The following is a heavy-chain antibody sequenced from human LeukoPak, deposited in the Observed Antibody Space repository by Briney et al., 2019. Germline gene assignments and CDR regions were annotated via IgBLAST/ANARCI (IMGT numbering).Heavy chain of an antibody. D-gene: IGHD3-22*01. V-gene: IGHV4-59*01. CDR3: ARATYDSSVHFDY. J-gene: IGHJ4*02. Sequence: SETLSLTCTVSGGSISSYYWSWIRQATGKGLEWIGYIYYSGSTNYNPSLQSRVTISVDTSKSQFSLKLSSVTAADTAVYYCARATYDSSVHFDYWGQGTLVTVSS. CDR1: GGSISSYY. CDR2: IYYSGST.